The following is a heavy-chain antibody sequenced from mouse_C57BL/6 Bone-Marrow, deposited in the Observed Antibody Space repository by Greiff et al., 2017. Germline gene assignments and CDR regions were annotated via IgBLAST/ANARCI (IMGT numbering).Heavy chain of an antibody. CDR2: ITYDGSST. Sequence: EVQLVESEGGLVQPGSSMKLSCTASGFTFSDYYMAWVRQVPEKGLEWVANITYDGSSTYYLDSLKSRFIISRDNAKNILYLQMRSLQSEDTATYYCARDTGSSYGYFDVWGTGTTVTVSS. J-gene: IGHJ1*03. CDR3: ARDTGSSYGYFDV. CDR1: GFTFSDYY. V-gene: IGHV5-16*01. D-gene: IGHD1-1*01.